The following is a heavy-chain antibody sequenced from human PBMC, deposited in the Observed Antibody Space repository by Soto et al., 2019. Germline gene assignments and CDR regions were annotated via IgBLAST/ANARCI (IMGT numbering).Heavy chain of an antibody. CDR3: ERGNWNYVSWFDP. CDR2: ISAYNGNT. CDR1: GYIFTSYG. Sequence: VYCKSCGYIFTSYGIIWVRQAPGQGLEWMGWISAYNGNTNYAQKLQGRVTMTTDTSTSTAYMELRSLRSDDTAVYYCERGNWNYVSWFDPWGQETLVTVSS. J-gene: IGHJ5*02. D-gene: IGHD1-7*01. V-gene: IGHV1-18*04.